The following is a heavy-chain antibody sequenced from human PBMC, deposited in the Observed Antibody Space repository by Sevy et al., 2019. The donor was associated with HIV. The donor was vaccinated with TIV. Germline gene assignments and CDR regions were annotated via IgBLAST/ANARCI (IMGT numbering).Heavy chain of an antibody. D-gene: IGHD2-2*01. Sequence: GGSLRLSCAASGFTFSIYAMSWVRQAPGKGLEWVSSISRSRGSTHYADSVKGRLTISRDNSKSTLFLQMNSLRAEDTAVYYCAKVDVVVPVADYGLDVWGQGTTVTVSS. J-gene: IGHJ6*02. V-gene: IGHV3-23*01. CDR2: ISRSRGST. CDR1: GFTFSIYA. CDR3: AKVDVVVPVADYGLDV.